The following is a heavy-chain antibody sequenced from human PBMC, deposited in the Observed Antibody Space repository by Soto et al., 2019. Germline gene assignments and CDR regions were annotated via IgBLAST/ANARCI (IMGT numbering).Heavy chain of an antibody. CDR2: IYHSGST. CDR3: ARAPGDLAYYFDY. J-gene: IGHJ4*02. D-gene: IGHD7-27*01. Sequence: SETLSLTCAVSAYSISSGYSWGWIRQSPGKGLEWIGSIYHSGSTYYNPSLKSRVTISLDTSKNQVSLKMSSVTAADTAVYYCARAPGDLAYYFDYWGQGIPVTVSS. CDR1: AYSISSGYS. V-gene: IGHV4-38-2*01.